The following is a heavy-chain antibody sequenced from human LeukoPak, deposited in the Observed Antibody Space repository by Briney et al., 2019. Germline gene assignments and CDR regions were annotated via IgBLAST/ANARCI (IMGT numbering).Heavy chain of an antibody. CDR3: AYLGLSSDWNDVPGPQIDY. J-gene: IGHJ4*02. Sequence: GVSLRLSCAASGFTFDDYAMHWVRQAPGKGLEWVSGISWNSGSIGYADSVKGRFTISRDNAKNTVYLQMNSLRAEDTAVYYCAYLGLSSDWNDVPGPQIDYWGQGTLVSVSS. CDR1: GFTFDDYA. V-gene: IGHV3-9*01. D-gene: IGHD1-1*01. CDR2: ISWNSGSI.